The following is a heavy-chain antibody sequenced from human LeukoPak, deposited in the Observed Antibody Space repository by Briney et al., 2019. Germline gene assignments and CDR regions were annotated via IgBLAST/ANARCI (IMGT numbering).Heavy chain of an antibody. D-gene: IGHD6-13*01. CDR2: IYYSGTT. CDR1: GGSISSGDFY. CDR3: ASTIAAAGPFDY. V-gene: IGHV4-30-4*08. J-gene: IGHJ4*01. Sequence: SETLSLTCTVSGGSISSGDFYWSWIRQHPGKGLEWIGYIYYSGTTYYSPSLKSRVTIAVDTSKNQFSLKLSSVTAADTAVYYCASTIAAAGPFDYWGQGTLVTVSS.